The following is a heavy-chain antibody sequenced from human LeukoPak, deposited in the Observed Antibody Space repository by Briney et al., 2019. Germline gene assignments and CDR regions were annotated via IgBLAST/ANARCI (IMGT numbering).Heavy chain of an antibody. CDR1: GYSFTNYG. J-gene: IGHJ5*02. V-gene: IGHV1-18*01. D-gene: IGHD3-10*01. CDR2: ISTDNGYT. CDR3: ARDYFNFLVVPNWFAP. Sequence: ASVKVSCKASGYSFTNYGISWARQAPGQGLEWMGWISTDNGYTNYGQNLQGRLTMTTDTSTSTAYMELRSLKSDDTAVYYCARDYFNFLVVPNWFAPWGQGTLVTVSS.